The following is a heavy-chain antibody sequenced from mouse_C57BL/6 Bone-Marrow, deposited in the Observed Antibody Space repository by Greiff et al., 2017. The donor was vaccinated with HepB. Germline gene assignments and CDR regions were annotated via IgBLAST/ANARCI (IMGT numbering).Heavy chain of an antibody. CDR1: GYTFTSYW. CDR3: ARVGYGSSYRFAY. Sequence: QVQLQQSGTELVKPGASVKLSCKASGYTFTSYWMHWVKQRPGQGLEWIGNINPSNGGTNYNEKFKSKATLTVDKSSSTAYMQLSSLTSEDSAVYYCARVGYGSSYRFAYWGQGTLVTVSA. CDR2: INPSNGGT. V-gene: IGHV1-53*01. D-gene: IGHD1-1*01. J-gene: IGHJ3*01.